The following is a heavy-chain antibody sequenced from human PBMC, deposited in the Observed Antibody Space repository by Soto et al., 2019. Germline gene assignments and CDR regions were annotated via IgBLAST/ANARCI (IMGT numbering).Heavy chain of an antibody. D-gene: IGHD2-2*01. CDR2: ISGFGDST. CDR3: ARDAVVVVPAVIRNWFDP. V-gene: IGHV3-23*01. J-gene: IGHJ5*02. CDR1: VFSFSGYG. Sequence: VGSLRLSCAASVFSFSGYGMSWVRQAPGKGLEWVSGISGFGDSTYYADSVKGRFTISRDNSENTLYLQMNSLRAEDTAVYFCARDAVVVVPAVIRNWFDPCGQGTQVTVSS.